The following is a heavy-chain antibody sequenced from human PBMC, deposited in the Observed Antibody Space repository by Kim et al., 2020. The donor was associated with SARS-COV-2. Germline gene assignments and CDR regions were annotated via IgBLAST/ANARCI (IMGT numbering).Heavy chain of an antibody. V-gene: IGHV4-34*01. D-gene: IGHD4-17*01. J-gene: IGHJ4*02. Sequence: SETLSLTCAVYGGSFSGYYWSWIRQPPGNGLEWIGEINHSGSTNYNPSLKSRVTISVDTSKNQFSLKLSSVTAADTAVYYCARGTGTDYGDLFDYWGQGTLVTVSS. CDR1: GGSFSGYY. CDR3: ARGTGTDYGDLFDY. CDR2: INHSGST.